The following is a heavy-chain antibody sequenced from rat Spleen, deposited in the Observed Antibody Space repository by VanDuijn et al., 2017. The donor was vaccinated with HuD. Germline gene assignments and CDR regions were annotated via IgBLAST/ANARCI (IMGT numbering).Heavy chain of an antibody. CDR3: ARLSHYWYFDF. Sequence: EVQLVESGGGLVQPGRSLKLSCAASGFTFSNYDMAWVRQAPTKGLEWVATINYDGRSTFYRDSVRDRFTISRDNGKNTLYLQMNSLRSEDTATYYCARLSHYWYFDFWGPGTMVTVSS. V-gene: IGHV5-29*01. D-gene: IGHD3-8*01. CDR2: INYDGRST. J-gene: IGHJ1*01. CDR1: GFTFSNYD.